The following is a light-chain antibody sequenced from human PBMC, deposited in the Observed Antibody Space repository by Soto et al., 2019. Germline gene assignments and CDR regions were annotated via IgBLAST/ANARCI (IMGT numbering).Light chain of an antibody. J-gene: IGLJ1*01. Sequence: QSVLTQPPSVSGAPGQRVTISCTGSSSNIGAGHDVHWYQQLPGTAPKLLIYGNSNRPSGVPDRFSGSKSGTSASLAITGLQAADEADYYCQSYDSSLSAPYVFGTGTKVTVL. V-gene: IGLV1-40*01. CDR2: GNS. CDR3: QSYDSSLSAPYV. CDR1: SSNIGAGHD.